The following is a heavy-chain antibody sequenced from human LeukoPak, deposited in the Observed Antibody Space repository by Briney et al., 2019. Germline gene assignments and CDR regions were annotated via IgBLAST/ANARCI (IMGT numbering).Heavy chain of an antibody. CDR3: ARSLRMGSYYYYFDY. CDR2: IKQDGSEK. J-gene: IGHJ4*02. CDR1: GFTFSSYW. Sequence: PGGSLRLSCAASGFTFSSYWMSWVRQAPGKGLEWVANIKQDGSEKYYVDSVKGRFTISRDNAKNSLYLQMNSLRAEDTAVYYCARSLRMGSYYYYFDYWGQGTLVTVSS. V-gene: IGHV3-7*01. D-gene: IGHD1-26*01.